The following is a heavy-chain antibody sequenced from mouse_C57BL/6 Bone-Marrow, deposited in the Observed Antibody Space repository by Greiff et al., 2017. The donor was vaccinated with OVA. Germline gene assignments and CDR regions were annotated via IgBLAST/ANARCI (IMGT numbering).Heavy chain of an antibody. CDR1: GFNIKDDY. CDR3: TTPLYYPAYVDV. J-gene: IGHJ1*03. V-gene: IGHV14-4*01. CDR2: IDPENGDT. Sequence: VQLQQSGAELVRPGASVKLSCTASGFNIKDDYMHWVKQRPEQGLEWIGWIDPENGDTEYASKFQGKATITADTSSNTAYMQLSSLTSEDTAVDYATTPLYYPAYVDVWGTGTTVTVSS. D-gene: IGHD1-1*01.